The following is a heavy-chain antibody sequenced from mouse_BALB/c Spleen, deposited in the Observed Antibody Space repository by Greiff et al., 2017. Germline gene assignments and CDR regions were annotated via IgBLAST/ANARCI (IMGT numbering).Heavy chain of an antibody. J-gene: IGHJ3*01. Sequence: VQLQQSGTVLARPGASVKMSCKASGYTFTSYWMHWVKQRPGQGLEWIGAIYPGNSDTSYNQKFKGKAKLTAVTSTSTAYMELSSLTNEDSAVYYCTREAYYGRAWFAYWGQGTLVTVSA. CDR1: GYTFTSYW. D-gene: IGHD1-1*01. CDR2: IYPGNSDT. CDR3: TREAYYGRAWFAY. V-gene: IGHV1-5*01.